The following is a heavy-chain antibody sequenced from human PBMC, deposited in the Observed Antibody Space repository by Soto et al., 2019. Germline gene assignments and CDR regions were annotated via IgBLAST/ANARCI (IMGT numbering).Heavy chain of an antibody. CDR1: GDSISTYY. V-gene: IGHV4-59*01. Sequence: QVQLQESGPGLVKPSETLSLTCAGSGDSISTYYCMWIRQPPGKGLESIGYLYYGRSANYNPSLKSRVTLSVDTSTNQCSLTLSSMTAADTAVYYCALRSMAVVPEYWGQGTLVTVSS. J-gene: IGHJ4*02. CDR3: ALRSMAVVPEY. D-gene: IGHD3-22*01. CDR2: LYYGRSA.